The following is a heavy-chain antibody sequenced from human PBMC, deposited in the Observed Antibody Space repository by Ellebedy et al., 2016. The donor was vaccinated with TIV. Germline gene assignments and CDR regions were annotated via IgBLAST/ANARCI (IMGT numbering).Heavy chain of an antibody. CDR2: ISGYNGNT. CDR3: AKYCSGGSCYIGFDY. J-gene: IGHJ4*02. CDR1: GYTFTGYY. V-gene: IGHV1-18*04. D-gene: IGHD2-15*01. Sequence: ASVKVSCKASGYTFTGYYMHWVRQAPGQGLEWMGWISGYNGNTNYAQKLQGRVTMTTDTSTSTAYMELRSLRSDDTAVYYCAKYCSGGSCYIGFDYWGQGTLVTVSS.